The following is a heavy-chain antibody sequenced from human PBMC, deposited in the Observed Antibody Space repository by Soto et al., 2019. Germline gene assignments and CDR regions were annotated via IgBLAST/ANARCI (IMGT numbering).Heavy chain of an antibody. CDR2: ISSSSSYI. D-gene: IGHD3-22*01. Sequence: EVQLVESGGGLVKPGGSLRLSCAASGFTFSSYSMNWVRQAPGKGLEWVSSISSSSSYIYYADSVKGRFTISRDNAKNSLYLQMNSLRAEDTAVYYCARGYDSSGYGDFDYWGQGILVTVSS. V-gene: IGHV3-21*01. J-gene: IGHJ4*02. CDR3: ARGYDSSGYGDFDY. CDR1: GFTFSSYS.